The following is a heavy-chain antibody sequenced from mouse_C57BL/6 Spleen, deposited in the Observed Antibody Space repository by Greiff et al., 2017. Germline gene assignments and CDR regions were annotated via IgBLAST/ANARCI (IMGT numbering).Heavy chain of an antibody. J-gene: IGHJ4*01. CDR2: IDPSDSEP. Sequence: VQLQQPGAELVRPGSSVKLSCKASGYTFTSYWLHWVKQRPIQGLEWIGNIDPSDSEPHYNQKFKDKATLTVDKSSSTAYMQLSSLTSEDAAVYYCARWGPYAMDYWGQGTSVTVSS. CDR3: ARWGPYAMDY. CDR1: GYTFTSYW. V-gene: IGHV1-52*01.